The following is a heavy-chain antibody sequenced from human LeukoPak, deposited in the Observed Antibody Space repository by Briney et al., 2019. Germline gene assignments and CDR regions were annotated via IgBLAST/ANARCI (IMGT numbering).Heavy chain of an antibody. Sequence: SETLSLTCTVSGGSISSSSYYWGWIRQPPGKGLEWIGRIYYSVSTYYNPSLKSRVTISVDTSKKKLSLKLSSVTAADTAVYYCARASDVVSPGNAFDIWGQGTMVTVSS. D-gene: IGHD3-16*02. J-gene: IGHJ3*02. V-gene: IGHV4-39*01. CDR3: ARASDVVSPGNAFDI. CDR2: IYYSVST. CDR1: GGSISSSSYY.